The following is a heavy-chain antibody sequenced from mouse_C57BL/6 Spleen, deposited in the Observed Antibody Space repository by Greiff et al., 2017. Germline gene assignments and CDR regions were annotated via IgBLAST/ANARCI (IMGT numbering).Heavy chain of an antibody. D-gene: IGHD4-1*01. V-gene: IGHV1-82*01. CDR2: IYPGDGGT. CDR3: APWDWFAY. Sequence: QVQLQQSGPELVKPGASVKISCKASGYAFSSSWMNWVKQRPGKGLEWIGRIYPGDGGTNYNGKFKGKATLTADKSSSTAYMQLSSLTSEDSAVYFCAPWDWFAYWGQGTLVTVSA. J-gene: IGHJ3*01. CDR1: GYAFSSSW.